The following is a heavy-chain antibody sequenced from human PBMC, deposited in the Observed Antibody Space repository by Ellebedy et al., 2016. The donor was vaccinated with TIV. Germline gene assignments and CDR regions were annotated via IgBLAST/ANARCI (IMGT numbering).Heavy chain of an antibody. CDR2: FYYSGSA. CDR1: GGSISSSGYY. J-gene: IGHJ6*02. Sequence: SETLSLXXTVSGGSISSSGYYWGWIRQPPGKGLEWIGSFYYSGSATYNPSLKSRVTMSVDTSKNLFSLELRSVTAADTAVYFCAGGTHYYYGWDVWGQGTTVIVS. V-gene: IGHV4-39*07. CDR3: AGGTHYYYGWDV.